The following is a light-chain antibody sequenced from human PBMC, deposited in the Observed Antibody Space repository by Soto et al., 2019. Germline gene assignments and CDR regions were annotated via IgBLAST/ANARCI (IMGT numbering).Light chain of an antibody. Sequence: EIVLTQSPGTLSLSPGQRATLSCRASESISRDYLAWYQQRLGQAPRLLIYGASSGATGIPDRFSGSGSGTDFTLTISRLEPEDSAVYYCQQHNQWPITFGQGTRLEIK. CDR3: QQHNQWPIT. CDR2: GAS. CDR1: ESISRDY. J-gene: IGKJ5*01. V-gene: IGKV3D-20*02.